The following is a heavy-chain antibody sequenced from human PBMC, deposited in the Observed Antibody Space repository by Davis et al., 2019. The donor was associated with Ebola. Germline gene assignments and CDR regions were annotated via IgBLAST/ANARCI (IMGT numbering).Heavy chain of an antibody. Sequence: GGSLRLSCAASGFTFSSYSMNWVRQAPGKGLEWVSYISSSSSTIYYADSVKGRFTISRDNAKNSLYLQMNSLRDEDTAVYYCARDRYSSYDLIGYYYYYGMDVWGQGTTVTVSS. CDR2: ISSSSSTI. V-gene: IGHV3-48*02. CDR1: GFTFSSYS. CDR3: ARDRYSSYDLIGYYYYYGMDV. D-gene: IGHD5-12*01. J-gene: IGHJ6*02.